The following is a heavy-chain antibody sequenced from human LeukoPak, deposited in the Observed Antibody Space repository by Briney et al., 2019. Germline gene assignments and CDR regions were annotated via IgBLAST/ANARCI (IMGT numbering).Heavy chain of an antibody. CDR3: AKGSMDAFDI. CDR1: GFTLDDYA. V-gene: IGHV3-9*03. Sequence: GRSLKLSWAASGFTLDDYAMHWVRQAPGKGLEWDSGISWNSGSIGYADSVKGRFTISRDNAKNSLYLQMNSLRAEDMALYYCAKGSMDAFDIWAKGQWSPSLQ. CDR2: ISWNSGSI. J-gene: IGHJ3*02. D-gene: IGHD2-8*01.